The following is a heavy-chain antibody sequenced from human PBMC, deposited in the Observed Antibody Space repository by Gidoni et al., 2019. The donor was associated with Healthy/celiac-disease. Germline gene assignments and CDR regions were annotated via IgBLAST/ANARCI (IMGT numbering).Heavy chain of an antibody. D-gene: IGHD4-4*01. CDR2: IYYSGST. V-gene: IGHV4-59*01. CDR1: GGSTSSYY. CDR3: ARVLGNSGLRAHWYFDL. Sequence: QVQLKESGPGLVKPSETLSLTCTVSGGSTSSYYWRWIRQPPGKGLEWSGYIYYSGSTNYNPSLKSRVTISVDTSKNQFSLKLSSVTAADTAVYYCARVLGNSGLRAHWYFDLWGRGTLVTVSS. J-gene: IGHJ2*01.